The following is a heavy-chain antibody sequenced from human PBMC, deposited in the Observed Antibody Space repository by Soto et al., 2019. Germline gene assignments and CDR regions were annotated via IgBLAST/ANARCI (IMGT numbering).Heavy chain of an antibody. CDR2: ISSSSSYT. Sequence: QVQLVESGGGLVKPGGSLRLSCAASGFTFSDYYMSWIRQAPGKGLEWVSYISSSSSYTNYADSVKGRFTISGDTAKNSLYLQMNSLRAEDTAVYYCARGVPLDSGYDHWGQGTLVTVSS. CDR1: GFTFSDYY. V-gene: IGHV3-11*05. CDR3: ARGVPLDSGYDH. J-gene: IGHJ5*02. D-gene: IGHD5-12*01.